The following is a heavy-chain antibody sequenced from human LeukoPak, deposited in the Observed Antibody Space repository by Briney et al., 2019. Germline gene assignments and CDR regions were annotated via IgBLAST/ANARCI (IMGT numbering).Heavy chain of an antibody. V-gene: IGHV4-30-2*01. D-gene: IGHD4-17*01. CDR3: ARAGYGDYLDAFDI. CDR1: GGSISSGGYS. CDR2: IYHSGST. J-gene: IGHJ3*02. Sequence: SETLSLTCAVSGGSISSGGYSWSWIRQPPGKGLEWIGYIYHSGSTYYNPSPKSRVTISVDRSKNQFSLKLSSVTAADTAVYYCARAGYGDYLDAFDIWGQGTMVTVSS.